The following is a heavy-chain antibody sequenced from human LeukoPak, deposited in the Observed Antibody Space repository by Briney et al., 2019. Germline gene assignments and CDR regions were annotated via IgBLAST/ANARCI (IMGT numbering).Heavy chain of an antibody. J-gene: IGHJ4*02. CDR1: GFTFSTYW. V-gene: IGHV3-74*01. CDR2: INTDGSTT. CDR3: AREKKSSTSMDY. Sequence: PGGSLRLSCAASGFTFSTYWVHWVRQAPGKGLVWVSRINTDGSTTTYADSVKGRFTISRDNAKNTLYLQMNSLRAEDTAVYYCAREKKSSTSMDYWGQGTLVTVST. D-gene: IGHD2-2*01.